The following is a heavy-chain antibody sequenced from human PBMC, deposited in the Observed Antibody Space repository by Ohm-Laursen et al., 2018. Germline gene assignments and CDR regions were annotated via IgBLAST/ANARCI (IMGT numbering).Heavy chain of an antibody. Sequence: GASVKVSCKASGYTFTSYDINWVRQAPGQGLEWMGWIRVYNGHTNRAQKLQGRVTMTTDTSTSTAYMELRSLRSDDTAVYYCATDTAMASFDYWGQGTLVTVSS. CDR1: GYTFTSYD. J-gene: IGHJ4*02. V-gene: IGHV1-18*01. CDR2: IRVYNGHT. CDR3: ATDTAMASFDY. D-gene: IGHD5-18*01.